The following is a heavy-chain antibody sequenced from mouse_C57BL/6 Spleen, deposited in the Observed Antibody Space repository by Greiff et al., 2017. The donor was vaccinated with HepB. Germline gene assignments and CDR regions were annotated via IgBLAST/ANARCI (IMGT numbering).Heavy chain of an antibody. CDR1: GFTFSSYA. CDR3: ARDSNSLYYYAMDY. D-gene: IGHD4-1*02. CDR2: ISDGGSYT. V-gene: IGHV5-4*01. J-gene: IGHJ4*01. Sequence: EVHLVESGGGLVKPGGSLKLSCAASGFTFSSYAMSWVRQTPEKRLEWVATISDGGSYTYYPDNVKGRFTISRDNAKNNLYLQMSHLKSEDTAMYYCARDSNSLYYYAMDYWGQGTSVTVSS.